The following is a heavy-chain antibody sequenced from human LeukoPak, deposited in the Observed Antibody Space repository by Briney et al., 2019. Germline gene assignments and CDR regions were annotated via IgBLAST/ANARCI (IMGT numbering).Heavy chain of an antibody. J-gene: IGHJ6*02. CDR3: ARDGGNYGFHNYYYGMDV. V-gene: IGHV3-53*04. CDR2: IYPAGST. CDR1: GFSVSDNF. Sequence: GGSLRLSCAASGFSVSDNFMSWVRQPPGKGLEWVSVIYPAGSTYRAASVKGRCTISRHNSNNTVYLQMNSLRPEDTAVYYCARDGGNYGFHNYYYGMDVWGQGTTVIVSS. D-gene: IGHD3-16*01.